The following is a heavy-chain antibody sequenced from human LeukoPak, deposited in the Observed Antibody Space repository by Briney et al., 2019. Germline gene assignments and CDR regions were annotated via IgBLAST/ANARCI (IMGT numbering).Heavy chain of an antibody. J-gene: IGHJ4*02. D-gene: IGHD3-22*01. V-gene: IGHV3-23*01. CDR3: TTDNRWLLVHPTDY. Sequence: TGGSLRLSCAASGFTFSSYAMSWVRQAPGKGLEWVSAISGSGGSTYYADSVKGRFTISRDNSKNTLYLQMNSLRAEDTAVYYCTTDNRWLLVHPTDYWGQGTLVTVSS. CDR2: ISGSGGST. CDR1: GFTFSSYA.